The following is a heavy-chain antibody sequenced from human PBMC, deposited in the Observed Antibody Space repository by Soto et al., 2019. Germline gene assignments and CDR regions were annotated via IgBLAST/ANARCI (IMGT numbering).Heavy chain of an antibody. Sequence: SLRLSCAASGFTFSTSSINLVRQPPGKGLEWVSSISSSSSYIYYADSVKGRFTISRDNAKNSLYLQMNSLRAEDTAVYYCARFSGTGLDYWGQGTLVTVSS. CDR2: ISSSSSYI. CDR1: GFTFSTSS. CDR3: ARFSGTGLDY. J-gene: IGHJ4*02. V-gene: IGHV3-21*01. D-gene: IGHD3-9*01.